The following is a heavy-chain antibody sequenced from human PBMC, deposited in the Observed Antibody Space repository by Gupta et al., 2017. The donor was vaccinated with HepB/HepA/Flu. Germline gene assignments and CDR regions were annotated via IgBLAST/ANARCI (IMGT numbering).Heavy chain of an antibody. CDR3: AKDMASHYYDSSGYYPGHYYYYGMDV. D-gene: IGHD3-22*01. CDR2: ISWNSGSI. J-gene: IGHJ6*02. V-gene: IGHV3-9*01. Sequence: EVQLVESGGGLVQPGRSLRLSCAASGFTFDDYAMHWVRQAPGKGLEWVSGISWNSGSIGYADSVKGRFTISRDNAKNSLYLQMNSLRAEDTALYYCAKDMASHYYDSSGYYPGHYYYYGMDVWGQGTTVTVSS. CDR1: GFTFDDYA.